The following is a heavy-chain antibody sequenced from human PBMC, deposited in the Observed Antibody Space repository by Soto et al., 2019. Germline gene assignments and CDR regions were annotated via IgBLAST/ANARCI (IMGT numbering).Heavy chain of an antibody. D-gene: IGHD3-9*01. CDR3: AKVDYDILAGYSNPYYFDY. J-gene: IGHJ4*02. CDR2: ITGSGGST. Sequence: PGGSLRLSCAASGFTFSTYAMTWVRQAPGKGLEWVSGITGSGGSTFYADSVKGRFTISRDNSKNTLYLQMNSLRAEDTAVYYCAKVDYDILAGYSNPYYFDYWGQGTLVTVS. CDR1: GFTFSTYA. V-gene: IGHV3-23*01.